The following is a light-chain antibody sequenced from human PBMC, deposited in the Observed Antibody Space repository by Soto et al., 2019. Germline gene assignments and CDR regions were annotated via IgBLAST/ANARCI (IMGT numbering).Light chain of an antibody. J-gene: IGKJ1*01. CDR3: QQSYSTPPWT. Sequence: DIQMTQSPSSLSASVGDRVTITCRASQSISSYLNWYQQKPGKAPELLIYAASTLQSGVQSRFSGSGSGTDVTLTISSLQTEDFETNYCQQSYSTPPWTCGQGTKVEIK. V-gene: IGKV1-39*01. CDR2: AAS. CDR1: QSISSY.